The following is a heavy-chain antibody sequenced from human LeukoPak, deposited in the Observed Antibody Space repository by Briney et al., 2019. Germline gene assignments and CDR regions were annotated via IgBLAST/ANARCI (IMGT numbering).Heavy chain of an antibody. CDR2: INHSGST. J-gene: IGHJ4*02. V-gene: IGHV4-34*01. D-gene: IGHD2-21*02. CDR3: ARGSYCGGDCYPRPFDY. Sequence: SETLSLTCAVYGGSFSGYYWSWIRQPPGKGLEWIGEINHSGSTNYNPSLKSRVTISVDTSKNQFSLKLSSVTAADTAVYYCARGSYCGGDCYPRPFDYWGQGTLVTVSS. CDR1: GGSFSGYY.